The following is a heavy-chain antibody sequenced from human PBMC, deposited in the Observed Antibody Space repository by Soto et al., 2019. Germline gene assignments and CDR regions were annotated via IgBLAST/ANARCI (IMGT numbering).Heavy chain of an antibody. Sequence: QVQLQQWGAGLLKPSETLSLTCAVYGGSFSGYYWTWTRQPPGTGQAWIGEINHSGSTNYNPSLKSRVTISVDTTRNQFALKLTSVTAADTAVYYWARDKITGLFDYWGQGTLVTVSS. CDR1: GGSFSGYY. J-gene: IGHJ4*02. CDR3: ARDKITGLFDY. V-gene: IGHV4-34*01. D-gene: IGHD2-8*02. CDR2: INHSGST.